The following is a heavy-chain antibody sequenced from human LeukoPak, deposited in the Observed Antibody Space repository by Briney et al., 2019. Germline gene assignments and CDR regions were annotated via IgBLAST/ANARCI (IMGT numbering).Heavy chain of an antibody. CDR2: MNPNSGNT. CDR1: GYTFTSYD. D-gene: IGHD3-3*01. J-gene: IGHJ6*02. Sequence: ASVKVSCKASGYTFTSYDINWVRQATGQGLEWMGWMNPNSGNTGYAQKFQGRVTMTRNTSISTAYMELSSLRSEDTAVYYCARVQRMLYYDFWSGYYGDGMDVWGQGTTVTVSS. CDR3: ARVQRMLYYDFWSGYYGDGMDV. V-gene: IGHV1-8*01.